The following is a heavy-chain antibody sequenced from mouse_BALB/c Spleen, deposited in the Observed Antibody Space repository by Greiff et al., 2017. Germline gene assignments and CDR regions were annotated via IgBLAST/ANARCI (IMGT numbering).Heavy chain of an antibody. Sequence: DVHLVESGGGLVKPGGSLKLSCAASGFAFSSYDMSWVRQTPEKRLEWVAYISSGGGSTYYPDTVKGRFTISRDNAKNTLYLQMSSLKSEDTAMYYCARIYDGYYFDYWGQGTTLTVSS. J-gene: IGHJ2*01. CDR3: ARIYDGYYFDY. D-gene: IGHD2-3*01. CDR2: ISSGGGST. V-gene: IGHV5-12-1*01. CDR1: GFAFSSYD.